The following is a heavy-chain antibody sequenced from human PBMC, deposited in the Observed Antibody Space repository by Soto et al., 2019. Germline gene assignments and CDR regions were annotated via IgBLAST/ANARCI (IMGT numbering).Heavy chain of an antibody. V-gene: IGHV3-33*01. CDR2: IWYDGSNN. CDR3: AREWYYCSSTSCYNYYYGMDV. CDR1: GFTFSSYG. J-gene: IGHJ6*02. Sequence: PGGSLRLSCAASGFTFSSYGMHWVRQAPGKGLEWVAVIWYDGSNNYYADSVKGRFTISRDNSKNTLYLQMNSLRAEDTAVYYCAREWYYCSSTSCYNYYYGMDVWGQGTTVTVSS. D-gene: IGHD2-2*02.